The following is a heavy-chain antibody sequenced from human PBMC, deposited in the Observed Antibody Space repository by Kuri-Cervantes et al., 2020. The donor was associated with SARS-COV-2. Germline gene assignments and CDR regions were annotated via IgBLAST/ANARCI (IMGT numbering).Heavy chain of an antibody. Sequence: GGSLRLSCAASGFTFSSYGMHWVRQAPGKGLEWVSAISGSGGSTYYADSVKGRFTISRDNSKNTLYLQMNSLRAEDTAVYYCAKDRGYSSSWYTFVGSDYWGQGTLVTDSS. CDR2: ISGSGGST. J-gene: IGHJ4*02. D-gene: IGHD6-13*01. CDR3: AKDRGYSSSWYTFVGSDY. CDR1: GFTFSSYG. V-gene: IGHV3-23*01.